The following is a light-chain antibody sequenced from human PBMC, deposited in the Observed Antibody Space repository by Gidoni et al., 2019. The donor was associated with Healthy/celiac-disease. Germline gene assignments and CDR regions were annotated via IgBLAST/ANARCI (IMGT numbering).Light chain of an antibody. V-gene: IGLV6-57*01. CDR2: EDN. Sequence: NFMLTPPHPVSEPPGHTVTISCTRSSGSIASNYVQWYQQRPGSSPTTVIYEDNQRPSGVPDRFSGSIDSSSNSASLTISGLKTEDEADYYCQSYDSSLWVFGGGSKLTVL. CDR3: QSYDSSLWV. CDR1: SGSIASNY. J-gene: IGLJ3*02.